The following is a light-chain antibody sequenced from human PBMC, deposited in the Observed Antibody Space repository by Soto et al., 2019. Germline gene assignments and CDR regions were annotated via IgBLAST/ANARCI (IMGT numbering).Light chain of an antibody. V-gene: IGKV1-27*01. J-gene: IGKJ4*01. CDR3: QKYNSAPLT. CDR1: QGIGVY. CDR2: AAS. Sequence: DIQMTQSPSSLSASLGDRVTITCRASQGIGVYLAWFQQKPGNVPRLLIYAASTLQSGVPSRFIGSGSGTDFTLTISSLQPEDVATYYCQKYNSAPLTFGGGTKVEIK.